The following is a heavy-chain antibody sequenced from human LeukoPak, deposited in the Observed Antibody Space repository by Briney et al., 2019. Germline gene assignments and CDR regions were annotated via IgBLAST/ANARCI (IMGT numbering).Heavy chain of an antibody. CDR1: GYSISGAYY. V-gene: IGHV4-38-2*01. Sequence: PSETLSLTCALSGYSISGAYYWGWLRQPPGKGLELIGSVHHTGSTYYNPSLKSRVTMSVDTSTNQFSLKLTSVTAADTAIYYCARAAAGSRYYFDYWGQGTLVTVYS. J-gene: IGHJ4*02. CDR3: ARAAAGSRYYFDY. CDR2: VHHTGST. D-gene: IGHD6-13*01.